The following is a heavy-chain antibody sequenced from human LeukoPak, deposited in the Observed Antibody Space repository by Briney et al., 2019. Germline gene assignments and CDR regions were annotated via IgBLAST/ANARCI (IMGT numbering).Heavy chain of an antibody. V-gene: IGHV4-30-2*01. CDR2: TLHSGSP. Sequence: SQTLSLTCSVSGGSISSGAYSWNWVRQPPGKGLEWIGYTLHSGSPEYNPSLKSRITISADRSKNQFSLKLSSVTAADTAVYYCARGPVVVAATPYYYYGMDVWGQGTTVTVSS. CDR1: GGSISSGAYS. CDR3: ARGPVVVAATPYYYYGMDV. D-gene: IGHD2-15*01. J-gene: IGHJ6*02.